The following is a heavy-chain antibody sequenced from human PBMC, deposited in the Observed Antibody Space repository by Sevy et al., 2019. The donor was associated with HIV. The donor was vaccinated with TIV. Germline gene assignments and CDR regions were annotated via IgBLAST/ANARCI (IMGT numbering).Heavy chain of an antibody. CDR1: GFTFSGYA. V-gene: IGHV3-23*01. J-gene: IGHJ6*02. Sequence: GGSLRLSCAASGFTFSGYAMSWVRQAPGKGLEWVSAISGKGGSTHYADSVEGRFTNSRDNSKNTLYLQMNSLRAEDTAVYYCAKTINSGGGVVPAANYYYGMDVWGQGTTVTVSS. CDR2: ISGKGGST. D-gene: IGHD2-2*01. CDR3: AKTINSGGGVVPAANYYYGMDV.